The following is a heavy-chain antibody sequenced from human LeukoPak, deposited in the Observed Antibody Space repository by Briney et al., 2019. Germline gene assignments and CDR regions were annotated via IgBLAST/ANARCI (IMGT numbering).Heavy chain of an antibody. CDR3: VKRGSSWSFDY. CDR2: ISSNGSST. V-gene: IGHV3-64D*06. Sequence: PGGSLRLSCSASGFTFSGYPMHWVRQAPGKGLQYVSGISSNGSSTYYADSVKARFTISRDNSKNTLFLQMSSLRAEDTAVYYCVKRGSSWSFDYWGQGTLVTVSS. CDR1: GFTFSGYP. D-gene: IGHD6-13*01. J-gene: IGHJ4*02.